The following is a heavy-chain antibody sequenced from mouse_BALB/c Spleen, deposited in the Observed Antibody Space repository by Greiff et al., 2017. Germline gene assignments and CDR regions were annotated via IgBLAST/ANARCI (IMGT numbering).Heavy chain of an antibody. V-gene: IGHV5-6-5*01. Sequence: EVQLVESGGGLVKPGGSLKLSCAASGFTFSSYAMSWVRQTPEKRLEWVASISSGGSTYYPDSVKGRFTISRDNARNILYLQMSRLRSEDTAMYYCARGSYGTPYWGQGTLVTVSA. CDR3: ARGSYGTPY. CDR1: GFTFSSYA. D-gene: IGHD1-1*01. CDR2: ISSGGST. J-gene: IGHJ3*01.